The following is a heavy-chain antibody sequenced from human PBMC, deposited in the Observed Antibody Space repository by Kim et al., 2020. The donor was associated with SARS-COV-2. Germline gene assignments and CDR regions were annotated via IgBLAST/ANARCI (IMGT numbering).Heavy chain of an antibody. V-gene: IGHV3-53*01. CDR2: VYREGAV. CDR1: GFTVSGNY. CDR3: TAWGGEVEY. D-gene: IGHD3-16*01. Sequence: GGSLRLSCAASGFTVSGNYLSWVRQAPGKGLEWVSVVYREGAVYYADSVRGRFTLSRDNSKNTLDLQMNALRADDTAVYYCTAWGGEVEYWGQGALVTVS. J-gene: IGHJ4*02.